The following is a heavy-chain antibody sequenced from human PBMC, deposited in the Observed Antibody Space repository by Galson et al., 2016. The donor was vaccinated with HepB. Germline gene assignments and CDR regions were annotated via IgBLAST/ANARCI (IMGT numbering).Heavy chain of an antibody. D-gene: IGHD3-16*01. CDR3: VRRGGS. J-gene: IGHJ5*02. Sequence: GAEVKKPGESLKISCKGSGYTFNNDWIAWVRQMPGKGLEWMGIIYPDDSDTKYRPSFQGQVTFSVDKTISTAYLQWSSLKASDTAVYYCVRRGGSWGQGTLVTVSA. CDR2: IYPDDSDT. CDR1: GYTFNNDW. V-gene: IGHV5-51*01.